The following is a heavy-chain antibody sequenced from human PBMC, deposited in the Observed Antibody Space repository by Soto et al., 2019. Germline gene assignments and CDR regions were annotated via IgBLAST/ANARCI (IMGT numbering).Heavy chain of an antibody. CDR3: ARYDAESGSNKLDP. J-gene: IGHJ5*02. CDR2: IYYTGNT. D-gene: IGHD5-12*01. Sequence: QVQLQESGPGVVKPSDTLSVTCTVSGGSVSSRSHFGSWIRQPPGGGLQWIGYIYYTGNTNYSPSLKSRATLSVDTSRNQFSLRLTSVTAADTAIYYCARYDAESGSNKLDPWGQGTLVTVSS. CDR1: GGSVSSRSHF. V-gene: IGHV4-61*01.